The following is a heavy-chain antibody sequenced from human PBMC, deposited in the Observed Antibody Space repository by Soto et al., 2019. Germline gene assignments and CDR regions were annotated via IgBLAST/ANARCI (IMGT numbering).Heavy chain of an antibody. CDR1: GFTFSSYA. CDR2: ISGSGGST. D-gene: IGHD2-2*01. Sequence: GGSLRLSCAASGFTFSSYAMSWVRQAPGKGLEWVSAISGSGGSTYYADSVKGRFTISRDNSKNTLYPQMNSLRAEDTAVYYCAKLDQLLSNQYFDYWGQGTLVTVSS. V-gene: IGHV3-23*01. CDR3: AKLDQLLSNQYFDY. J-gene: IGHJ4*02.